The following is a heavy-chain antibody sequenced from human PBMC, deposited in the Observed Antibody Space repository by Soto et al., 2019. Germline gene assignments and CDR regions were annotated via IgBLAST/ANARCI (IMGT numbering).Heavy chain of an antibody. J-gene: IGHJ6*02. CDR3: ARRLYYDSSGFEGGGMDV. CDR2: IYYSGST. CDR1: GASSINYY. Sequence: SETLSLTCTVSGASSINYYWGWIRQPPGKGLEWIGSIYYSGSTYYNPSLKSRVTISVDTSKNQFSLKLSSVTAADTAVYYCARRLYYDSSGFEGGGMDVWGQGTTVTVSS. V-gene: IGHV4-39*01. D-gene: IGHD3-22*01.